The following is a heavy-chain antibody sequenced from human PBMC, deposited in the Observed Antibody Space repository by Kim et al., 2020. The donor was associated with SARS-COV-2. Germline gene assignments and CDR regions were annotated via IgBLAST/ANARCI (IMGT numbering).Heavy chain of an antibody. CDR2: ISSSSSYT. CDR3: ASRGPGYFLNY. D-gene: IGHD3-9*01. Sequence: GGSLRLSCAASGFTFSDYYMSWIRQAPGKGLEWVSYISSSSSYTNYADSVKGRFTISRDNAKNSLYLQMNSLRAEDTAVYYCASRGPGYFLNYWGQGTLVTVSS. V-gene: IGHV3-11*06. CDR1: GFTFSDYY. J-gene: IGHJ4*02.